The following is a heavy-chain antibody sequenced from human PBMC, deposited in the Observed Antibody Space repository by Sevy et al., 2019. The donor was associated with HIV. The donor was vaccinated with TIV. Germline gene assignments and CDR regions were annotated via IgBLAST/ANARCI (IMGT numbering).Heavy chain of an antibody. CDR2: IRSKPYGGAT. J-gene: IGHJ6*02. D-gene: IGHD2-2*01. CDR1: GFTFGDYG. Sequence: GGSLRLSCTTSGFTFGDYGMSWFRQAPGKGLEWIGFIRSKPYGGATEYAAYVKGRFTISRDVSKSIASLQMSSLKTEDTAVYYCSRVPPPRLCSSASCYEGDYYYYGMDVWGQGTTVTVSS. V-gene: IGHV3-49*03. CDR3: SRVPPPRLCSSASCYEGDYYYYGMDV.